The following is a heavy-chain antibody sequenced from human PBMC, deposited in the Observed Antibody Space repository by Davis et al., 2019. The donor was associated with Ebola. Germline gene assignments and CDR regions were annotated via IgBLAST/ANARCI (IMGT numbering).Heavy chain of an antibody. CDR3: AKVKNWNPYYYYYYGMDV. Sequence: PGGSLRLSCAASGFTFSSYSMNWVRQAPGKGLEWVSSISSSSSYIYYADSAKGRFTISRDNAKNSLYLQMNSLRAEDTAVYYCAKVKNWNPYYYYYYGMDVWGQGTTVTVSS. CDR1: GFTFSSYS. V-gene: IGHV3-21*01. J-gene: IGHJ6*02. D-gene: IGHD1-1*01. CDR2: ISSSSSYI.